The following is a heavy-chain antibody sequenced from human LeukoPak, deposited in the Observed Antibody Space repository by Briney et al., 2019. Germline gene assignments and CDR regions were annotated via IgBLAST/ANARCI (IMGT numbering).Heavy chain of an antibody. Sequence: SETLSLTCAVYGGSFSGYYWSWIRQPPGKGLEWIREINHSGSTNYNPSLKSRVTISVDTSKNQFSLKLSSVTAADTAVYYCARLAGEFYYYYYMDVWGKGTTVTVSS. CDR3: ARLAGEFYYYYYMDV. CDR2: INHSGST. D-gene: IGHD3-10*01. J-gene: IGHJ6*03. V-gene: IGHV4-34*01. CDR1: GGSFSGYY.